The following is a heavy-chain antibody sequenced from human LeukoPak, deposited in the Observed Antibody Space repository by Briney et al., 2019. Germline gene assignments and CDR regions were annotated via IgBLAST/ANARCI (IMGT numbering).Heavy chain of an antibody. Sequence: GGSLRLSCTTSGFTFSTYGMHWVHQAPGKGLEWVAVISYDGKNIFYADSVKGRFTISRDNSKSTLYLQMNRLRAEDTAVFYCTKDLAGWAQDSYYGMDVWGQGTPVTVSS. V-gene: IGHV3-30*18. CDR2: ISYDGKNI. D-gene: IGHD6-19*01. CDR3: TKDLAGWAQDSYYGMDV. J-gene: IGHJ6*02. CDR1: GFTFSTYG.